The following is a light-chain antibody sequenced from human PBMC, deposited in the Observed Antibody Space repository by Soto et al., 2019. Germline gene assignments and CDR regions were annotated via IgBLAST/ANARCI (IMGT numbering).Light chain of an antibody. Sequence: DIQMTQSPSTLSGSEGDRVTITCRASQTISSWLAWYQQKPGKAPKLLIYKASTLKSGVPSRFSGSGSGTVFTLTISRLEPEDFAVYFCQQYDSSPTTFGQGTKVDI. V-gene: IGKV1-5*03. CDR2: KAS. J-gene: IGKJ1*01. CDR3: QQYDSSPTT. CDR1: QTISSW.